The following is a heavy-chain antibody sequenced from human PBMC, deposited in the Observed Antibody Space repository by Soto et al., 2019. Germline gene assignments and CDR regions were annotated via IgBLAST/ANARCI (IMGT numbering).Heavy chain of an antibody. J-gene: IGHJ3*02. CDR3: ASIWEWELLAAFDI. CDR1: GGTFSSYA. CDR2: IIPIFGTA. D-gene: IGHD1-26*01. Sequence: QVQLVQSGAEVKKPGSSVKVSCKASGGTFSSYAISWVRQAPGQGLEWMGGIIPIFGTANFAQKFQGRVTITADESTSTAYMELSSLRSEDTAVYYCASIWEWELLAAFDIWGQGTMVTVSS. V-gene: IGHV1-69*01.